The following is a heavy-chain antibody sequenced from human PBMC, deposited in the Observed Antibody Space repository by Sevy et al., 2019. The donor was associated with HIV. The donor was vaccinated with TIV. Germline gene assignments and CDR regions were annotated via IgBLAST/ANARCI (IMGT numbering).Heavy chain of an antibody. Sequence: GESLKISCAASGFTFSSYSMNWVRQAPGKGLEWVSYISSSSSTIYYADSVKGRFTISRDNAKNSLYLQMNSLRAEDTAVYYCASIAAARWGQGTLVTVSS. CDR1: GFTFSSYS. CDR2: ISSSSSTI. V-gene: IGHV3-48*01. J-gene: IGHJ4*02. CDR3: ASIAAAR. D-gene: IGHD6-13*01.